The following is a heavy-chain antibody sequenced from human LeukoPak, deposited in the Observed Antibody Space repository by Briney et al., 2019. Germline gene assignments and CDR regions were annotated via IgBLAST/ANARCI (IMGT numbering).Heavy chain of an antibody. CDR2: ISYDGSNK. V-gene: IGHV3-30*18. D-gene: IGHD6-13*01. CDR3: AKRRHSSSWYYFDY. J-gene: IGHJ4*02. CDR1: GFTFSSYG. Sequence: GGSLRLSCAASGFTFSSYGMHWVRQAPGKGLEWVAVISYDGSNKYYADSVKGRFTISRDNSKNTLYLQMNSLRAEDTAVYYCAKRRHSSSWYYFDYWGQGTLVTVSS.